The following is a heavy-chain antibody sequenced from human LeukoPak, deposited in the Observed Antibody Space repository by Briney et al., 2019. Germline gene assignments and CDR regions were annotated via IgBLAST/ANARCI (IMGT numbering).Heavy chain of an antibody. Sequence: PGGSLRLSCTASGFTFGDYAMSWFRQAPGKGLEWVSGINWNGGSTGYADSVKGRFTISRDNAKNSLYLQMNSLRAEDTALYYCARVKNYLGGLTNAFDIWGQGTMVTVSS. J-gene: IGHJ3*02. CDR1: GFTFGDYA. D-gene: IGHD1-26*01. CDR3: ARVKNYLGGLTNAFDI. V-gene: IGHV3-20*04. CDR2: INWNGGST.